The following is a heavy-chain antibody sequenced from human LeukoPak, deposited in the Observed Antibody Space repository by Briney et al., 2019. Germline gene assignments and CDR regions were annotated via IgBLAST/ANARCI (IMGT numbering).Heavy chain of an antibody. D-gene: IGHD1-26*01. Sequence: ASVKVSCKASGYTFTSYGISRVRQAPGQGLEWMGWISAYNGNTNYAQKLQGRVTMTTDTSTSTAYMELRSLRSDDTAVYYCARDRSGVGATPFDYWGQGTLVTVSS. V-gene: IGHV1-18*01. J-gene: IGHJ4*02. CDR2: ISAYNGNT. CDR3: ARDRSGVGATPFDY. CDR1: GYTFTSYG.